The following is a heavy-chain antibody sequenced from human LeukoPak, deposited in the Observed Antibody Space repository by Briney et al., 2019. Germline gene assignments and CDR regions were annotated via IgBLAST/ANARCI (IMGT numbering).Heavy chain of an antibody. CDR2: IYYSGST. CDR3: ARGYRSGGSCYSYYYYYGMDV. D-gene: IGHD2-15*01. Sequence: SETLSLTCTVSGGSISSSSYYWGWIRQPPGKGLEWIGSIYYSGSTYYNPSLKSRVTISVDTSKNQFSLKLSSVTAADTAVYYCARGYRSGGSCYSYYYYYGMDVWGQGTTVTVSS. CDR1: GGSISSSSYY. V-gene: IGHV4-39*01. J-gene: IGHJ6*02.